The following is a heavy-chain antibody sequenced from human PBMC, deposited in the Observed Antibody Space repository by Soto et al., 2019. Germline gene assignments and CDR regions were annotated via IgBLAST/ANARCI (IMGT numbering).Heavy chain of an antibody. CDR2: ISYDGSNK. V-gene: IGHV3-30-3*01. J-gene: IGHJ6*02. D-gene: IGHD1-1*01. CDR1: GFTFSSYA. CDR3: ARDRLRYNWNDFPYYYYGMDV. Sequence: QVQLVESGGGVVQPGRSLRLSCAASGFTFSSYAMHWVRQAPGKGLEWVAVISYDGSNKYYADSVKGRFTISRDNSKNTLYRQMNSLNAEDTAVYYCARDRLRYNWNDFPYYYYGMDVWGQGTTVTVSS.